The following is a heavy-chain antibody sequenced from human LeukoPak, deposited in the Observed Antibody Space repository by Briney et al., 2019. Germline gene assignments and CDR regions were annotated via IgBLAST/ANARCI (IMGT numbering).Heavy chain of an antibody. CDR3: ARARMTTVPPYYFDY. CDR1: GGTFSSYA. J-gene: IGHJ4*02. Sequence: VASVKVSCKASGGTFSSYAISWVRQAPGQGLEWMGRIIPILGIANYAQKFQGRVTITADKSTSTAYMELSSLRSEDTAVYYCARARMTTVPPYYFDYWGQGTLVTVSS. CDR2: IIPILGIA. D-gene: IGHD4-17*01. V-gene: IGHV1-69*04.